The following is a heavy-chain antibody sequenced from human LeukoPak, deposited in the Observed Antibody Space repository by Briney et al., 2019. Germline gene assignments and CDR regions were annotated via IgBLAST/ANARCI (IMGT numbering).Heavy chain of an antibody. V-gene: IGHV3-33*01. Sequence: GGSLRLSCAASGFTFSSYGMHWVRQAPGKGLEWVAVIWYDGSNKYYADSVKGRFTISRDNSKNTLYLQMNSLRAEDTAVYYCASIEYSSSAAGYWGQGTLVTVSS. J-gene: IGHJ4*02. CDR3: ASIEYSSSAAGY. CDR1: GFTFSSYG. D-gene: IGHD6-6*01. CDR2: IWYDGSNK.